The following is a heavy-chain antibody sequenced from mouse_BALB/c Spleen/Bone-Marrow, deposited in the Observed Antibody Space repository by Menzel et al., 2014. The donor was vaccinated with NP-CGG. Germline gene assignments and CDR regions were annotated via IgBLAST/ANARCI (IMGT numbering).Heavy chain of an antibody. V-gene: IGHV14-4*02. J-gene: IGHJ4*01. CDR2: IDPENGDT. CDR3: NARYYYAMDY. Sequence: VQLQQSGAELVRSGASVKLSCTASGFNIKDYYMHWVKQRPEQGLEWIGWIDPENGDTEYAPKFQGKATMTADTSSNTAYLQLSSLTSEDTAVYYCNARYYYAMDYWGQGTPVTVSS. CDR1: GFNIKDYY.